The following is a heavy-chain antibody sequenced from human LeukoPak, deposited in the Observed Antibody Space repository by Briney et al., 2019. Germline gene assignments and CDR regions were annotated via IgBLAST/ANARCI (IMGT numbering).Heavy chain of an antibody. Sequence: GGSLRLSCAASGFTFSNYAMRWVRQAPGKGLEWVSAISGSSGSTYYADSVKGRFTISRDNSKNTLYLKMNSLRAEDTAVYYCAKDKDYYGSGSYLHYFDYWGQGTLVTVSS. CDR1: GFTFSNYA. V-gene: IGHV3-23*01. J-gene: IGHJ4*02. D-gene: IGHD3-10*01. CDR3: AKDKDYYGSGSYLHYFDY. CDR2: ISGSSGST.